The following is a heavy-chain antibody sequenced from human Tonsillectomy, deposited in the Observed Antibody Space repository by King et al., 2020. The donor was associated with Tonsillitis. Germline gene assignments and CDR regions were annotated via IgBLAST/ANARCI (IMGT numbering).Heavy chain of an antibody. D-gene: IGHD3-9*01. Sequence: VQLVESGGALVQPGGSLRLSCAASGFSFSRYWMAWVRQAPGKGLEWVANIKKDASDIHYVDSVRGRFTISRDNAKNSLHLQMDSLRGEDTAVYYCARDSNYHDSDIYYDVFDIWGLGTMVTVSS. CDR1: GFSFSRYW. CDR3: ARDSNYHDSDIYYDVFDI. J-gene: IGHJ3*02. V-gene: IGHV3-7*01. CDR2: IKKDASDI.